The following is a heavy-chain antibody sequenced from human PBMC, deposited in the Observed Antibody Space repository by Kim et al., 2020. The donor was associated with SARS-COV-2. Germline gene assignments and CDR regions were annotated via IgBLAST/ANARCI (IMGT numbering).Heavy chain of an antibody. D-gene: IGHD6-19*01. CDR1: GFTFSSYS. V-gene: IGHV3-21*01. CDR3: ARDRGSGWFLGDY. CDR2: ISSSSGYI. Sequence: GGSLTLSCAASGFTFSSYSMNWVRQAPGKGLEWVSSISSSSGYIYYADSVKGRFTISRDNAKNSLYLQMNSLRAEDTAVYYCARDRGSGWFLGDYWGQGTLVTVSS. J-gene: IGHJ4*02.